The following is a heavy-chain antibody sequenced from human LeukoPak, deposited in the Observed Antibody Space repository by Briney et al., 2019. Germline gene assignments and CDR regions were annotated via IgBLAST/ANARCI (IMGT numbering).Heavy chain of an antibody. J-gene: IGHJ4*02. D-gene: IGHD6-19*01. CDR1: GFTLSSYS. CDR3: AREVAVTGTPSLDN. V-gene: IGHV3-48*04. CDR2: ISSSGSTI. Sequence: GGSLRLSCAASGFTLSSYSMNWVRQAPGKGLEWVSYISSSGSTIYYADSVRGRFTLSRDNAKNSLYLQMNSLRVEDTAIYYCAREVAVTGTPSLDNWGQGTLVTVSS.